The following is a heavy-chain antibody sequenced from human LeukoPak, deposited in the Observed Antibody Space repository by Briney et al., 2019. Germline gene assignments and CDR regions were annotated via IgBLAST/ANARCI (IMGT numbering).Heavy chain of an antibody. V-gene: IGHV3-9*01. CDR2: ISWNSGSI. D-gene: IGHD6-13*01. CDR3: AKDIVAAAGTAFPSNWFDP. J-gene: IGHJ5*02. Sequence: GGSLRLSCAASGFTFDDYAMHWVRQAPGKGLEWVSGISWNSGSIGYADSVKGRFTISRDNAKNSLYLQMNSLRAEDTALYYCAKDIVAAAGTAFPSNWFDPWGLGTLVTVSS. CDR1: GFTFDDYA.